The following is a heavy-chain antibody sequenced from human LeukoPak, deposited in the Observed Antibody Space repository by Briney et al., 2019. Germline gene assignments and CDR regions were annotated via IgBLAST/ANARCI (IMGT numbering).Heavy chain of an antibody. CDR3: ARDRYDFWSGYSLNWFDP. CDR1: GFTFSSYK. CDR2: ISSSGSTI. V-gene: IGHV3-48*03. J-gene: IGHJ5*02. Sequence: PGGSLRLSCAASGFTFSSYKMNWVRQAPGKGLEWVSYISSSGSTIYYADSVKGRFTISRDNAKNSLYLQMNSLRAEDTAVYYCARDRYDFWSGYSLNWFDPWGQGTLVTVSS. D-gene: IGHD3-3*01.